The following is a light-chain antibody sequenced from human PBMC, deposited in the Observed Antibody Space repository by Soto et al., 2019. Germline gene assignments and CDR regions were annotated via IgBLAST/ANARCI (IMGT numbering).Light chain of an antibody. V-gene: IGKV3-20*01. CDR2: GAS. CDR3: QQYGSSPPT. J-gene: IGKJ1*01. Sequence: EIVLTQSPGTLSLSPGERATLSCRASQSVSSNYLAWYRRKPGQAPRLLIYGASNRATDIPGRFSGSGSGTDFTLTIPRLEPEDFAVYYCQQYGSSPPTCGPGTRVEIK. CDR1: QSVSSNY.